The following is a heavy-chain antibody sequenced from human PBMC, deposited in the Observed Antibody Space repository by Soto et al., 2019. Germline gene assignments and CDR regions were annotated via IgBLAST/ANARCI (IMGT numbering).Heavy chain of an antibody. J-gene: IGHJ6*02. D-gene: IGHD4-4*01. CDR1: GGSISSSNW. Sequence: PSETLSLTCAVSGGSISSSNWWSWVRQPPGKGLEWIGEIYHSGSTNYNPSLKSRVTISVDKSKNQFSLKLSSVTAADTAVYYCARLPTVTTIGYYYYGMDVWGQGTTVTVSS. CDR3: ARLPTVTTIGYYYYGMDV. V-gene: IGHV4-4*02. CDR2: IYHSGST.